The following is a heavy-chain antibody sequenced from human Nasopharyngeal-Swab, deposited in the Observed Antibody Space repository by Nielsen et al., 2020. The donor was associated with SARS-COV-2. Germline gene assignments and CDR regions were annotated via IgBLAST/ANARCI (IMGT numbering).Heavy chain of an antibody. CDR2: IYRSGST. CDR1: GGSIDGGGYS. D-gene: IGHD3-10*01. J-gene: IGHJ5*02. V-gene: IGHV4-30-2*06. Sequence: SEILSLTCAVSGGSIDGGGYSWTWIRQSPGKGLEWVGYIYRSGSTNYSPSLKSRVTMSVDRAKNQFSLKLTSVTAADTAVYYCARTGGSIFNWFDPWGQGTLVTVSS. CDR3: ARTGGSIFNWFDP.